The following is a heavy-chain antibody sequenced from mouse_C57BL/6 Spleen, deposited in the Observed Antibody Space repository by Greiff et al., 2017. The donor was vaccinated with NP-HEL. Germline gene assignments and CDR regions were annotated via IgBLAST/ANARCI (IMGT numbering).Heavy chain of an antibody. Sequence: VQLQESGAELVKPGASVKLSCKASGYTFTEYTIHWVKQRSGQGLEWIGWFYPGSGSIKYNEKFKDKATLTADKSSSTVYMELSRLTSEDSAVYFCARHEWATVVATDWYFDVWGTGTTVTVSS. V-gene: IGHV1-62-2*01. CDR2: FYPGSGSI. CDR3: ARHEWATVVATDWYFDV. J-gene: IGHJ1*03. CDR1: GYTFTEYT. D-gene: IGHD1-1*01.